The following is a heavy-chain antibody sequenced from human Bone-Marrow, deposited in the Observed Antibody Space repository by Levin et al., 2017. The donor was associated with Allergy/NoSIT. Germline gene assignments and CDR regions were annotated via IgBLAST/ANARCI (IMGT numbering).Heavy chain of an antibody. D-gene: IGHD3-16*01. CDR2: IYYTGMT. Sequence: SQTLSLTCTVSGASTNSGNYYWNWIRHRPDEGLEWIGNIYYTGMTNYNPSLKSRVTISLDTSKNQFSLRLSPLTAADTAVYYCATNRVPAALGAFDPWGQGTLVTVAS. CDR3: ATNRVPAALGAFDP. V-gene: IGHV4-31*03. CDR1: GASTNSGNYY. J-gene: IGHJ5*02.